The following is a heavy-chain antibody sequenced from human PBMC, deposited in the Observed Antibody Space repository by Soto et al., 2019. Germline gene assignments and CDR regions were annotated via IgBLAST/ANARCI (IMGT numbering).Heavy chain of an antibody. D-gene: IGHD7-27*01. J-gene: IGHJ4*02. CDR1: GGTFGRNT. CDR3: ARDRNWALDY. Sequence: QVHLVQSAAEVKKPGSSVRVSCTVSGGTFGRNTIVWVRQAPEQGLECMGHIVPIFGTFKYAQKFQGRVTFTADESTTTAYMDLSSLTSGDTAVYFCARDRNWALDYWGQGTLVTVSS. V-gene: IGHV1-69*01. CDR2: IVPIFGTF.